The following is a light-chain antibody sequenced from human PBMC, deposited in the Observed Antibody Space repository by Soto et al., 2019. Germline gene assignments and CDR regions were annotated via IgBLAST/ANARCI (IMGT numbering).Light chain of an antibody. J-gene: IGLJ3*02. V-gene: IGLV2-14*01. CDR1: SSDVGIYNF. Sequence: QSVLTQPASVSASPGQSITISCTGTSSDVGIYNFVSWYQHQPGKAPKLIIYDVTHRPSGVSSRFSGSKSGNTASLTISGLQAEAEGDYYCSSYRSSSTLPVFGGGTKLTVL. CDR2: DVT. CDR3: SSYRSSSTLPV.